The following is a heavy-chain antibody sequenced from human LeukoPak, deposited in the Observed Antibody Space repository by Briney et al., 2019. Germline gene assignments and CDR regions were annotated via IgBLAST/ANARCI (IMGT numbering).Heavy chain of an antibody. CDR3: ARETVDYDFWSGSPLDWYFDL. V-gene: IGHV4-30-2*01. D-gene: IGHD3-3*01. Sequence: PSETLSLTCTVSGGSISSGGYYWSWIRQPPGKGLEWIGYIYHSGSTYYNPSLKSRVTISVDRSKNQFSLKLSSVTAADTAVYYCARETVDYDFWSGSPLDWYFDLWGRGTLVTVSS. CDR1: GGSISSGGYY. J-gene: IGHJ2*01. CDR2: IYHSGST.